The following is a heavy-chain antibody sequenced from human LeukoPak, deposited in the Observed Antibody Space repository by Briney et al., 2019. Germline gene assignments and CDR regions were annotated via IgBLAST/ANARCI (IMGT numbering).Heavy chain of an antibody. CDR3: ARDQYSGSYLDY. V-gene: IGHV3-30-3*01. Sequence: GGSLRLSCAASGFTFSSYAMHWVRQAPGKGLEWVAVISYDGSNKYYADSVKGRFTISRDNSKNTLYLQMNSLKAEDTAVYYCARDQYSGSYLDYWGQGTLVTVSS. J-gene: IGHJ4*02. D-gene: IGHD1-26*01. CDR2: ISYDGSNK. CDR1: GFTFSSYA.